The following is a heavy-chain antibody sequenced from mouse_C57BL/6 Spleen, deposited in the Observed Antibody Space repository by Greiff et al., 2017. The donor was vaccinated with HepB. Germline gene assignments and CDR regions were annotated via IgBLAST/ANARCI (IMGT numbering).Heavy chain of an antibody. CDR1: GYTFTSYG. CDR2: IYPRSGNT. V-gene: IGHV1-81*01. J-gene: IGHJ1*03. Sequence: QVQLKESGAELARPGASVKLSCKASGYTFTSYGISWVKQRTGQGLEWIGEIYPRSGNTYYNEKFKGKATLTADKSSSTAYMELRSLTSEDSAVYFCARHGTTVVGYFDVWGTGTTVTVSS. D-gene: IGHD1-1*01. CDR3: ARHGTTVVGYFDV.